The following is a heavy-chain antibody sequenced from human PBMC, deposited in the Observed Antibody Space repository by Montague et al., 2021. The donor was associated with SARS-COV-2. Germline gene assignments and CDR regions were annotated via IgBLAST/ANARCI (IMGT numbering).Heavy chain of an antibody. V-gene: IGHV4-59*11. Sequence: SETLSLTCSRSGSWNTGQYWRCIRQNPGQQLESIAYISERGNTKYNTSLKSPVTISADTPKNQFSLRLSSVTAADTAVYYCARISRNSGFVGVFDIRGQGTLVTVSS. CDR2: ISERGNT. CDR1: GSWNTGQY. CDR3: ARISRNSGFVGVFDI. D-gene: IGHD3-22*01. J-gene: IGHJ3*02.